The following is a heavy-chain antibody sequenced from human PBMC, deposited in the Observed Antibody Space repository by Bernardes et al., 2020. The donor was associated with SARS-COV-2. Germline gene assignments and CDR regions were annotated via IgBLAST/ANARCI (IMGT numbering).Heavy chain of an antibody. V-gene: IGHV5-51*01. CDR2: IYPGDSDT. CDR1: GYSFTSYW. Sequence: GASLKISSKGSGYSFTSYWIGWVRPMPGKGLEWMGIIYPGDSDTRYSPSFQGQVTISADKSISTAYLQWSSLKASDTAMYYCARLDDSSGRGVFDIWGQGTMVTVSS. D-gene: IGHD3-22*01. J-gene: IGHJ3*02. CDR3: ARLDDSSGRGVFDI.